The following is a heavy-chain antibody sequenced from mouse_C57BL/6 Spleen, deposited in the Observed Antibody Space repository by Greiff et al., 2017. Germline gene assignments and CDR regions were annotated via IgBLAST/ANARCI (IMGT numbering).Heavy chain of an antibody. D-gene: IGHD1-1*01. CDR3: ARWYYGSSYFDV. V-gene: IGHV1-82*01. Sequence: QVQLQQSGPELVTPGASVKLSCKASGYAFSSSWMNWVKQRPGKGLEWIGRIYPGDGDTNYNGKFKGKATLTADKSSSTAYMQLSSLTSEDSAVYFCARWYYGSSYFDVWGTGTTVTVSS. J-gene: IGHJ1*03. CDR1: GYAFSSSW. CDR2: IYPGDGDT.